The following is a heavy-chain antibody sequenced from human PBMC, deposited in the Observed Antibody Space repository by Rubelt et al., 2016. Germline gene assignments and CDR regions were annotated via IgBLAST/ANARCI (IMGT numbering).Heavy chain of an antibody. Sequence: ADSVKGRFTISRDNSKNTLYLQMNSLRAEDTAVYYCAKSPIVYSSGWYFFDYWGQGTLVTVSS. D-gene: IGHD6-19*01. J-gene: IGHJ4*02. CDR3: AKSPIVYSSGWYFFDY. V-gene: IGHV3-23*01.